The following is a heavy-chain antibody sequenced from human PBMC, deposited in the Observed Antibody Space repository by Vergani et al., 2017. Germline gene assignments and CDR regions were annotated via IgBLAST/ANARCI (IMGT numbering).Heavy chain of an antibody. D-gene: IGHD3-3*01. CDR3: ARVVTIFGVVIIRGLIRYYMDV. CDR1: GFTFSSYA. Sequence: VQLLESGGGLVQPGGSLRLSCAASGFTFSSYAMSWTRQPPGKGLEWIGEINHSGSTNYNPSLKSRVTISVDTSKNQFSLKLSSVTAADTAVYYCARVVTIFGVVIIRGLIRYYMDVWGKGTTVTVSS. V-gene: IGHV4-34*01. J-gene: IGHJ6*03. CDR2: INHSGST.